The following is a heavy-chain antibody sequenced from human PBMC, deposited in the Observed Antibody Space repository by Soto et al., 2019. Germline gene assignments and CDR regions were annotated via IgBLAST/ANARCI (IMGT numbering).Heavy chain of an antibody. Sequence: ASVKVSCKASGYTFPTYYIHWVRQAPGQGLEWMGIINPSGGSTTYAQKFQCRVTMTRDTSTSTVYMELSSLRSEDTAVYYCARDRGGYYDAFDIWGQGTMVTVSS. CDR2: INPSGGST. J-gene: IGHJ3*02. V-gene: IGHV1-46*01. D-gene: IGHD3-10*01. CDR3: ARDRGGYYDAFDI. CDR1: GYTFPTYY.